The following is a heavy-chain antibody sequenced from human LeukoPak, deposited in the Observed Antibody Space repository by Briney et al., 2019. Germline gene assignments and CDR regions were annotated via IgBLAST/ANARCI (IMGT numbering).Heavy chain of an antibody. D-gene: IGHD6-19*01. CDR3: VRRDTGWNYFDY. Sequence: PSETLSLTCAVSGGSINRHYWGWIRQPPGKGLQWIGDIYYTGKINYNPSLKSRVTITLDTSKDHLSLNLTSVLAADTAIYYCVRRDTGWNYFDYWGQGILVTVSS. J-gene: IGHJ4*02. CDR1: GGSINRHY. CDR2: IYYTGKI. V-gene: IGHV4-59*08.